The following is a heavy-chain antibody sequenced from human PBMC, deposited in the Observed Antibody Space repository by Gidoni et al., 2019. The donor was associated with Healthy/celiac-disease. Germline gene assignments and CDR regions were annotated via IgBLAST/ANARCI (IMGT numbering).Heavy chain of an antibody. J-gene: IGHJ5*02. Sequence: EVQLLESGGGLVQPGGSLRLSCAASGFTFRSYAMSWVRQAPGKGLEWVSAISGSGGSTYYADSVKGRFTISRDNSKNTLYLQMNSLRAEDTAVYYCAKGVERIPFPGNWFDPWGQGTLVTVSS. CDR1: GFTFRSYA. CDR2: ISGSGGST. CDR3: AKGVERIPFPGNWFDP. V-gene: IGHV3-23*01. D-gene: IGHD2-21*01.